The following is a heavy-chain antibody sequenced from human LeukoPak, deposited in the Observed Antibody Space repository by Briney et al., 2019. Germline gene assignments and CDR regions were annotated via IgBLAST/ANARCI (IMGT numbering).Heavy chain of an antibody. CDR2: ISYDGSNK. D-gene: IGHD2-21*02. J-gene: IGHJ6*02. V-gene: IGHV3-30*18. CDR1: GFRFSNYA. Sequence: GGSLRLSCAASGFRFSNYAMHWVRQAPGKGLKWMAVISYDGSNKYYGDSVKGRFTISRDNSKTTLYLQMNSLRAEATAVYYCAKDPLAYCGGDCYNYYYYGMDVWGQGTTVTVCS. CDR3: AKDPLAYCGGDCYNYYYYGMDV.